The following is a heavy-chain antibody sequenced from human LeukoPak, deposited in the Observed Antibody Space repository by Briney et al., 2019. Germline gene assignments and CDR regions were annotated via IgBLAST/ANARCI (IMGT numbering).Heavy chain of an antibody. CDR2: ISGSGGST. Sequence: GGSLRLSCAASAFSVSNHWMSWVRQAPGKGLEWVSAISGSGGSTYYADSVKGRFTISRDNTKNTLYLQMNSLRAEDTAVYYCANGGIAARPDDSSGFASNFDYWGQGTLVTVSS. V-gene: IGHV3-23*01. D-gene: IGHD6-6*01. CDR1: AFSVSNHW. J-gene: IGHJ4*02. CDR3: ANGGIAARPDDSSGFASNFDY.